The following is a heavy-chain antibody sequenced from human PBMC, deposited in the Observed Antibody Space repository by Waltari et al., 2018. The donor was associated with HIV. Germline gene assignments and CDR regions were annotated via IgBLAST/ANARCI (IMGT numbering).Heavy chain of an antibody. Sequence: EVQLVESGGGLIQPGGSLRLSCAASGFTVSSNYMSWVRQAPGKGLEWVSVIYSGGSTYYADSVKGRFTISRDNSKNTLYLQMNSLRAEDTAVYYCARELSPYTGAFDIWGQGTMVTVSS. CDR3: ARELSPYTGAFDI. CDR2: IYSGGST. CDR1: GFTVSSNY. J-gene: IGHJ3*02. V-gene: IGHV3-53*01. D-gene: IGHD3-16*01.